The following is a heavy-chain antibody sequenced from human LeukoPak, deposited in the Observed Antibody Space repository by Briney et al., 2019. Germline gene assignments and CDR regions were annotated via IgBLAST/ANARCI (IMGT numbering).Heavy chain of an antibody. D-gene: IGHD3-10*01. CDR2: INHSGST. CDR3: ARGQLVRGRAHDY. CDR1: GGSFSGYY. J-gene: IGHJ4*02. Sequence: SETLSLTCAVYGGSFSGYYWSWIRQPPGKGLEWIGEINHSGSTNYNPSLKSRVTISVDTSKNQSSLKLSSVTAADTAVYYCARGQLVRGRAHDYWGQGTLVTVSS. V-gene: IGHV4-34*01.